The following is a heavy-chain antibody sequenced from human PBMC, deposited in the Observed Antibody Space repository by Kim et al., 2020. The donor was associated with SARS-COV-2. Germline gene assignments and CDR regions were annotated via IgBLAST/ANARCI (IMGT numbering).Heavy chain of an antibody. CDR2: IWYDGSNK. Sequence: GGSLRLSCAASGFTFSSYGMHWVRQAPGKGLEWVAVIWYDGSNKYYADSVKGRFTISRDNSKNTLYLQMNSLRAEDTAVYYCAREVAAAGTQLDYWGQGTLVTVSS. V-gene: IGHV3-33*01. D-gene: IGHD6-13*01. CDR3: AREVAAAGTQLDY. J-gene: IGHJ4*02. CDR1: GFTFSSYG.